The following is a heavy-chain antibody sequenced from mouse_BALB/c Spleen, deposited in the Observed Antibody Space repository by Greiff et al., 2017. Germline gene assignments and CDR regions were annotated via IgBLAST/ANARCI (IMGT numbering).Heavy chain of an antibody. J-gene: IGHJ3*01. CDR2: IYPGDGDT. Sequence: QVQLQQSGAELVRPGSSVKISCKASGYAFSSYWMNWVKQRPGQGLEWIGQIYPGDGDTNYNGKFKGKATLTADKSSSTAYMQLSSLTSEDSAVYFCARQLGLRRFWFAYWGQGTLVTVSA. V-gene: IGHV1-80*01. D-gene: IGHD3-1*01. CDR3: ARQLGLRRFWFAY. CDR1: GYAFSSYW.